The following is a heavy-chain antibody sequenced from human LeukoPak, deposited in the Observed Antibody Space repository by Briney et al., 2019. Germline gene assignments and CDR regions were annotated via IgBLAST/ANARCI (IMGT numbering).Heavy chain of an antibody. V-gene: IGHV1-2*06. CDR2: LNPHTGGA. J-gene: IGHJ4*02. CDR1: GYTFTDYY. D-gene: IGHD2-21*01. CDR3: ARVTWKTVIAAPDY. Sequence: ASVKVSCKTSGYTFTDYYIHWVRQAPGQGLEWMGQLNPHTGGANYPQKFQGRVSMTRDTSINTAHIEVSRLTSDDTAVYYCARVTWKTVIAAPDYWGQGTLVTVSS.